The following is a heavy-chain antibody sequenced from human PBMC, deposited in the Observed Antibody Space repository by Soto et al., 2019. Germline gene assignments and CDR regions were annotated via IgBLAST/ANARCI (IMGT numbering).Heavy chain of an antibody. CDR2: IRSKAYGGTT. CDR3: TRDRGFYHDSSGYYTHDY. D-gene: IGHD3-22*01. J-gene: IGHJ4*02. Sequence: GGSLRLSCTASGFTFGDYAMSWFRQAPGKGLEWVGFIRSKAYGGTTEYAASVKGRFTISRDDSKSIAYLQMNSLKTEDTAVYYCTRDRGFYHDSSGYYTHDYWGQGTLVTVSS. V-gene: IGHV3-49*03. CDR1: GFTFGDYA.